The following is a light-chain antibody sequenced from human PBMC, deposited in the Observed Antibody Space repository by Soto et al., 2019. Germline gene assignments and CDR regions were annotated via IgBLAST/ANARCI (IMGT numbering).Light chain of an antibody. J-gene: IGKJ1*01. CDR3: QQSSNIPWT. CDR2: STS. V-gene: IGKV1-39*01. CDR1: QNIDNY. Sequence: IQLTQSPSSLAASVGYRVAVSCRSSQNIDNYLNWYVQRPGKAPELLIYSTSNLKSGVPSRLRGSGYGTDLSITINSLQSEDFATYYCQQSSNIPWTFSQGTKVDIK.